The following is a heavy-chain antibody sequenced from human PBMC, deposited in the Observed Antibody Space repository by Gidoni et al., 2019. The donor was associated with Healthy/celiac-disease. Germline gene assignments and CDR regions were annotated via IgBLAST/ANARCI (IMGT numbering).Heavy chain of an antibody. V-gene: IGHV1-2*02. J-gene: IGHJ5*01. Sequence: QVHLVQSGAEVKEPGASVRVSCQASGYIFTGYYMHWVLQAPGQGLEWMGWINCNSGSTKYAQKFQGRVTMTSNSSISSAYMELSRLRSDDTAVYYCARVGRGSNYCLTESWGHGTQVTVSS. CDR3: ARVGRGSNYCLTES. CDR1: GYIFTGYY. D-gene: IGHD1-1*01. CDR2: INCNSGST.